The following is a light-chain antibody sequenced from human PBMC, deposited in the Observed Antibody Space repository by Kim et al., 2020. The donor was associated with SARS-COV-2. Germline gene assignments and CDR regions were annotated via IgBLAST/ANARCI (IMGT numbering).Light chain of an antibody. CDR1: HSVSKN. J-gene: IGKJ5*01. Sequence: SPGERATLSCRASHSVSKNLVWYQQKPGQPPRLLIYDASNRATGIPARFSGSGSGTDFTITITSLEPEDFAVYYCQQRLNWPPITFGQGTRLEIK. CDR3: QQRLNWPPIT. V-gene: IGKV3-11*01. CDR2: DAS.